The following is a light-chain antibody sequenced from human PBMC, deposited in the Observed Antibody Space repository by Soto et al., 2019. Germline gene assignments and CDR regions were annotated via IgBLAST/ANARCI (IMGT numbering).Light chain of an antibody. CDR2: EVS. J-gene: IGLJ2*01. CDR3: SSYAGSNNLVV. CDR1: SSDVGGYNY. Sequence: QPVLTQPPSASGSPGQSVTISCTGTSSDVGGYNYVSWYQQHPGKAPKLMIYEVSERPSGVPDRFSGSKSGNTASLTVSGLQAEDEADYYCSSYAGSNNLVVFGGGTKLTVL. V-gene: IGLV2-8*01.